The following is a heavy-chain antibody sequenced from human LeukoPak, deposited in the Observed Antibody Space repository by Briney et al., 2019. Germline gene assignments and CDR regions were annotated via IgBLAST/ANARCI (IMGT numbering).Heavy chain of an antibody. D-gene: IGHD5-18*01. CDR2: IFYKGGT. J-gene: IGHJ4*02. CDR3: ARDRDTAMVSDGGDFDY. V-gene: IGHV4-39*07. CDR1: SGSINTPNYY. Sequence: PSETLSLTCTVSSGSINTPNYYWGWVRLPPGKALEWIGNIFYKGGTYYTPSLKSQVTISLDTSRNQFSLKLNSVTAADTAVYYCARDRDTAMVSDGGDFDYWGQGTLVTVSS.